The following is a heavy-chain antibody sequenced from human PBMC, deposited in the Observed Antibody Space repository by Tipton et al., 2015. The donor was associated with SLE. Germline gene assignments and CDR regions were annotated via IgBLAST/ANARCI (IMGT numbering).Heavy chain of an antibody. D-gene: IGHD3-10*01. Sequence: QSGAEVKKPGASVKVSCKASGYTFTGYYIHLVRQAPGQGLEWMGRINPKSGGTNYAQKFQGRVTMTRDTSISTAYMELSRLRSDDTAGYYCARVLHFGELAYDAFDVWGQGTMVTLSS. CDR3: ARVLHFGELAYDAFDV. V-gene: IGHV1-2*06. CDR2: INPKSGGT. J-gene: IGHJ3*01. CDR1: GYTFTGYY.